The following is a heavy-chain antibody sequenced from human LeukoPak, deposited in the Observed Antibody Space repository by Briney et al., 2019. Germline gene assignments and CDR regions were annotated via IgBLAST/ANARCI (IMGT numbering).Heavy chain of an antibody. CDR1: GYTFTSYY. CDR3: ARDRKTAVANWDY. D-gene: IGHD6-19*01. V-gene: IGHV1-46*01. Sequence: GASVKVSCRASGYTFTSYYMHWVRQAPGQGLEWMRIINPSGGSTSYAQKFQGRVTMTRYMSTSTVYMELSSLRSEDTAVYCCARDRKTAVANWDYWGQGTLVTVSS. J-gene: IGHJ4*02. CDR2: INPSGGST.